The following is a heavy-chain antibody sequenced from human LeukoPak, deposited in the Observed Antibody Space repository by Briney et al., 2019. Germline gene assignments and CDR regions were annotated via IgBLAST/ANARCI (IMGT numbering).Heavy chain of an antibody. D-gene: IGHD3-10*01. J-gene: IGHJ4*02. CDR3: ARGTLSYYYGSGD. CDR2: IYTSGST. Sequence: SETLSLTCTVSGGSISSGSYYWSWIRQPAGKGLEWIGRIYTSGSTNYNPSLKSRVTISVDTSKHPFSLKLSSVTAADTAVYYYARGTLSYYYGSGDWGQGTLVTVSS. V-gene: IGHV4-61*02. CDR1: GGSISSGSYY.